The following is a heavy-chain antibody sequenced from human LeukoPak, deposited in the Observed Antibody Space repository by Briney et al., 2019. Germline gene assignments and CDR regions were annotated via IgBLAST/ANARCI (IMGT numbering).Heavy chain of an antibody. CDR2: INWNGGSA. Sequence: GGSLRLSCAASGFTFEDYAMSWLRQGPGKGLEWVSGINWNGGSAGYADSVKGGFTISRDNAKNSLYLQMNSLRAEDTGLYSCARVALRSSYYYHMDVWGKGTAVSVSS. V-gene: IGHV3-20*04. CDR1: GFTFEDYA. J-gene: IGHJ6*03. CDR3: ARVALRSSYYYHMDV. D-gene: IGHD4-17*01.